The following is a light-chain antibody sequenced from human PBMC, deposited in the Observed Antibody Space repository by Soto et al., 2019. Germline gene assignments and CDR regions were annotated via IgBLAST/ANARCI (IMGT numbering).Light chain of an antibody. V-gene: IGLV1-44*01. CDR1: SSNIGSNT. Sequence: QSVLTQPPSASGTRGQRVTISCSGSSSNIGSNTVNWYQQLPGTAPKLLIYSNNQRPSGVPDRFSGSKSGTSASLAISGLQSEDEADYYCAAWDDSLNGGFFGTGTKVTVL. CDR3: AAWDDSLNGGF. J-gene: IGLJ1*01. CDR2: SNN.